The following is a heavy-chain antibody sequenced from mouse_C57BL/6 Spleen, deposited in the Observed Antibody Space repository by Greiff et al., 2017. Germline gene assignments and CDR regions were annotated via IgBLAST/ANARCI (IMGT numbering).Heavy chain of an antibody. V-gene: IGHV1-55*01. D-gene: IGHD4-1*01. CDR1: GYTFTSYW. CDR3: ARDGDLANGDGDFDY. J-gene: IGHJ2*01. Sequence: QVQLKQPGAELVKPGASVKMSCKASGYTFTSYWITWVKQRPGQGLEWIGDIYPGSGSTNYNEKFKSKATLTVDTSSSTAYMQLSSLTSEDSAVYYCARDGDLANGDGDFDYWGQGTTLTVSS. CDR2: IYPGSGST.